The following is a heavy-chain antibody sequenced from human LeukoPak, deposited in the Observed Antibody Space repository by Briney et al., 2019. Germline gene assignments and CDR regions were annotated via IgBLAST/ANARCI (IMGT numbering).Heavy chain of an antibody. J-gene: IGHJ4*02. Sequence: SETLSLTCTVSGGSISSYYWSWIRQPPGKGLEWIGYIYYSGSTNYNPSLKSRVTISVDTSKNQFSLKLRSVTAADTAVYYCATRRRGIAVAGTVGDYWGQGTLVTVSS. CDR3: ATRRRGIAVAGTVGDY. CDR2: IYYSGST. CDR1: GGSISSYY. V-gene: IGHV4-59*01. D-gene: IGHD6-19*01.